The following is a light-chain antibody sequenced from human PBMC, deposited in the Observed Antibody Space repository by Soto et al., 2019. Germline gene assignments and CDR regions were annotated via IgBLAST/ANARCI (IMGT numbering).Light chain of an antibody. CDR3: QQYHTDWT. CDR2: AAS. Sequence: DIQWTQPPSTLSASVGDEVTITCRASESIDNWLAWYQQKPGKDPKLLIFAASTLVRGVPSKFSGRGSGTEFTLTISRLQADDFATYYCQQYHTDWTFGQGTQVEI. J-gene: IGKJ1*01. V-gene: IGKV1-5*01. CDR1: ESIDNW.